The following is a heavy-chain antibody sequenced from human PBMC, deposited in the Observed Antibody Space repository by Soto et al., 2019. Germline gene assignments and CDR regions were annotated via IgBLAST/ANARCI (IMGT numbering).Heavy chain of an antibody. CDR2: VCSSGST. CDR3: ARVRTEYAGLDY. V-gene: IGHV4-59*12. Sequence: SETLSLTCTVSGGSIRSYYWSWIRQSPGKGLEWIAYVCSSGSTNSNPSLESRVAISLDTSKNQFSLRLTSVTAADTAVYFCARVRTEYAGLDYWGQGTLVTVSS. CDR1: GGSIRSYY. D-gene: IGHD2-2*01. J-gene: IGHJ4*02.